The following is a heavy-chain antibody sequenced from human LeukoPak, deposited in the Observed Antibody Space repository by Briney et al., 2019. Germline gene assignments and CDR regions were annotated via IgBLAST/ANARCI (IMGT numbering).Heavy chain of an antibody. CDR2: ISSSSSYI. CDR1: GFTFSSYS. Sequence: GGSLRLSCAASGFTFSSYSMNWVRQAPGKGLEWVSSISSSSSYIYYADSVKGRFTISRDNSKNTLYLQMNSLRAEDTAVYYCARWISGSSSYFDYWGQGTLVTVSS. J-gene: IGHJ4*02. V-gene: IGHV3-21*01. CDR3: ARWISGSSSYFDY. D-gene: IGHD1-26*01.